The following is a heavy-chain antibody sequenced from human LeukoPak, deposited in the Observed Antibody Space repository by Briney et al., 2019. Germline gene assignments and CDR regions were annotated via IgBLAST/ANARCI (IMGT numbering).Heavy chain of an antibody. J-gene: IGHJ4*02. Sequence: GGSLRLSCAASGFTFSSSAMSWVRKAPGKGLEWVSTISSSGTSSFYADSVKDRFTISRDNSKSTLYVQMNSLRAEDTAVYYCARALARYNWNDVGGVFDYWGQGTLVTVS. CDR1: GFTFSSSA. CDR3: ARALARYNWNDVGGVFDY. CDR2: ISSSGTSS. V-gene: IGHV3-23*01. D-gene: IGHD1-1*01.